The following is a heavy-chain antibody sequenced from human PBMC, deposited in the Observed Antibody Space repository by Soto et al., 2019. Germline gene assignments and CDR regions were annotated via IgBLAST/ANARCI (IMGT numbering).Heavy chain of an antibody. CDR1: GFSFSSYA. D-gene: IGHD1-26*01. CDR3: AKGGSSTSRPYYFDY. V-gene: IGHV3-23*01. CDR2: INRSGAST. J-gene: IGHJ4*02. Sequence: EVQLLESGGGLVQPGGSLRLSCAASGFSFSSYAMTWVRQAPGKGLEWVSGINRSGASTFNADSVKGRFTISRDTSKNTLYLQMNSLRADDAAVYYCAKGGSSTSRPYYFDYWGQGTLVTVSS.